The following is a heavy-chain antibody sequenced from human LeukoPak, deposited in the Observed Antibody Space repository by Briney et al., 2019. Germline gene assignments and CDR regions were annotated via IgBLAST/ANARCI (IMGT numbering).Heavy chain of an antibody. CDR1: GFTFSSYA. CDR2: INDNGDGT. Sequence: GGSLRLSCAASGFTFSSYAMSWVRQAPGKGLKWVSTINDNGDGTYYADSVKGRFTISRDNSYNTVSLQMNSLRDEDTGVYYCAKGLRTGVGPYMGYHYYMDVWGKGATVTVSS. CDR3: AKGLRTGVGPYMGYHYYMDV. J-gene: IGHJ6*03. V-gene: IGHV3-23*01. D-gene: IGHD3-16*01.